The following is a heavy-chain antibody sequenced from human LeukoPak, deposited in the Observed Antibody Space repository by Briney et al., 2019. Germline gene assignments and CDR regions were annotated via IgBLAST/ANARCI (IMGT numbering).Heavy chain of an antibody. J-gene: IGHJ4*02. V-gene: IGHV1-69*13. CDR3: ARSYGDYVFTSDY. Sequence: SEKVSCKASGGTFSSYAISWVRQAPGQGLEWMGGIIPIFGTANYAQKFQGRVTITADESTSTAYMELSSLRSEDTAVYYCARSYGDYVFTSDYWGQGTLVTVSS. D-gene: IGHD4-17*01. CDR2: IIPIFGTA. CDR1: GGTFSSYA.